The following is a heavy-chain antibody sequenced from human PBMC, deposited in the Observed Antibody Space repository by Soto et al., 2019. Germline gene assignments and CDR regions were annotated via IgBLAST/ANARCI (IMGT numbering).Heavy chain of an antibody. V-gene: IGHV4-38-2*01. CDR2: IYRSGTT. CDR3: ARTYYSDSSGYGAFDY. CDR1: GYAIRNGFF. D-gene: IGHD3-22*01. Sequence: PSETLSLTCAVSGYAIRNGFFWGWFRQPPGKGLEWIGNIYRSGTTYYNPSLKTRVTISVDTSKNQFSLRLSSVTAADTAVYFCARTYYSDSSGYGAFDYWGQGSLVTVSS. J-gene: IGHJ4*02.